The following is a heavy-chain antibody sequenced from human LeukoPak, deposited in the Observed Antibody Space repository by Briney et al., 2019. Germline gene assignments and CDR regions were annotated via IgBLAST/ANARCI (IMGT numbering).Heavy chain of an antibody. CDR3: ARRPYCTNGVCYGELGFDP. CDR1: GYTFTSYA. D-gene: IGHD2-8*01. Sequence: PLASVKVSCKASGYTFTSYAMNWVRQAPGQGLEWMGWINTNTGNPTYAQGFTGRFLFSLDTSVSTAYLQISSLQAEDTAVYYWARRPYCTNGVCYGELGFDPWGQGTLVTVSS. CDR2: INTNTGNP. J-gene: IGHJ5*02. V-gene: IGHV7-4-1*02.